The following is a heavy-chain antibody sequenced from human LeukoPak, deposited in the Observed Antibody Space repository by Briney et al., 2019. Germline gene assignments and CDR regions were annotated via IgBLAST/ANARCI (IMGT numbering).Heavy chain of an antibody. V-gene: IGHV4-59*01. D-gene: IGHD6-19*01. CDR3: ARVPIVAGSYGSLHL. Sequence: PSETLSLTCAVSGGSISSYYRSWIRQPPGQGLEWIGYVYYSGSTNYNPSLKSRATISVDTSKNQFALKLSSVTAADTAVFYCARVPIVAGSYGSLHLWGRGTLVTVSS. CDR2: VYYSGST. J-gene: IGHJ2*01. CDR1: GGSISSYY.